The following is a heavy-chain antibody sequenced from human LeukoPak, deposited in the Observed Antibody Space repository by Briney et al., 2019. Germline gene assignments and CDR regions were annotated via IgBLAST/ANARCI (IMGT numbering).Heavy chain of an antibody. Sequence: PGGSLRLSCAASGFTFEADGMSWVRQAPGKGLEWVSAISGSGGSTYYADSVKGRFTIARDNSKNTLYLQMNSLRAEDTAVYCCAKDSSIHLNYDFWSGYSRFDYWGQGTLVTVSS. D-gene: IGHD3-3*01. CDR1: GFTFEADG. CDR2: ISGSGGST. V-gene: IGHV3-23*01. CDR3: AKDSSIHLNYDFWSGYSRFDY. J-gene: IGHJ4*02.